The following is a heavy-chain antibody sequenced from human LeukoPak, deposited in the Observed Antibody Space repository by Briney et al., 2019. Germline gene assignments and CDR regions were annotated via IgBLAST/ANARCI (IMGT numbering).Heavy chain of an antibody. J-gene: IGHJ4*02. V-gene: IGHV3-9*01. CDR1: GFTFADYA. CDR2: INWNSGII. D-gene: IGHD3-22*01. CDR3: AAGYDSSGYYVRYFEY. Sequence: GRSLRLSCAASGFTFADYAMHWLRPAPGKGLEWVSGINWNSGIIAYADSVKGRFTISRDNAKNSLYLQINSLRTEDTALYYCAAGYDSSGYYVRYFEYWGQGTLVTVSS.